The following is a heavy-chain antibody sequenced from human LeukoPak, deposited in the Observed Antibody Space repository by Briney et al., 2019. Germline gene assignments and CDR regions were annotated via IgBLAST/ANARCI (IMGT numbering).Heavy chain of an antibody. J-gene: IGHJ5*02. D-gene: IGHD4/OR15-4a*01. CDR3: ARRDYAAWFDP. CDR1: GDSITSGAYY. Sequence: SETLSLTCSVSGDSITSGAYYWAWLRQPPGKGLEWIGSVYYSGSIKYNPSLKGRVSISRDMSKNQFSLNLNSVNATDTAVYYCARRDYAAWFDPWGHGTLVTVSS. V-gene: IGHV4-39*07. CDR2: VYYSGSI.